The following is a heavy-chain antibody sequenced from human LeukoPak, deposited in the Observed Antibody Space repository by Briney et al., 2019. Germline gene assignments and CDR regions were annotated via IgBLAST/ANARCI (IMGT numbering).Heavy chain of an antibody. CDR2: VNPSGGST. J-gene: IGHJ3*02. V-gene: IGHV1-46*01. CDR1: GYTFTSYY. CDR3: ARDMGEYSSSWSSGDAFDI. Sequence: ASVKVSCKASGYTFTSYYMHWVRQAPGQGLEWMGIVNPSGGSTSYAQKFQGRVTMTRDMSTSTVYMELSSLRSEDTAVYYCARDMGEYSSSWSSGDAFDIWGQGTMVTVSS. D-gene: IGHD6-13*01.